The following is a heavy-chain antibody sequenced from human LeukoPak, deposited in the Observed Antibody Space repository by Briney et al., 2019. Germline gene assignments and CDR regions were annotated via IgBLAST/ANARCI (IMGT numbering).Heavy chain of an antibody. CDR3: ARRVAAGYDAFDF. CDR2: ISISSSYI. V-gene: IGHV3-21*01. CDR1: GFTFSSYS. D-gene: IGHD6-13*01. Sequence: PGGSLRLSCAASGFTFSSYSMNWVRQAPGKGLEWVSSISISSSYIYYADSVKGRFTLSRDNATTSLYLQMNSLRAEDTAVYYCARRVAAGYDAFDFWGQGTMVTVSS. J-gene: IGHJ3*01.